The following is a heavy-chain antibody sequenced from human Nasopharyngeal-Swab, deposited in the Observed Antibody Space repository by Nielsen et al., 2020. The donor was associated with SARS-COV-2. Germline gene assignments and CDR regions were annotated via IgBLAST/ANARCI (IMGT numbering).Heavy chain of an antibody. CDR3: ARDSLHTFLRLGELSLYEPNGMDV. CDR2: ISSSSSTI. J-gene: IGHJ6*02. D-gene: IGHD3-16*02. CDR1: GFTFSSYS. Sequence: GESLKISCAASGFTFSSYSMNWVRQAPGKGPEWVSYISSSSSTIYYADSVKGRFTISRDNAKNSLYLQMNSLRAEDAAVYYCARDSLHTFLRLGELSLYEPNGMDVWGQGTTVTVSS. V-gene: IGHV3-48*04.